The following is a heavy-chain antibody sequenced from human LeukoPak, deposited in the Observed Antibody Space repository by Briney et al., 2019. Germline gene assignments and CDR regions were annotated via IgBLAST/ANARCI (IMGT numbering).Heavy chain of an antibody. V-gene: IGHV3-23*01. D-gene: IGHD1-26*01. CDR3: AKDALGYSGSYPFDY. CDR2: ISGSGGST. J-gene: IGHJ4*02. CDR1: GFTFSSYA. Sequence: GGSLRLSCAASGFTFSSYAMSWVRQAPGKGLEWVSAISGSGGSTYYADSVKGRFSISRDNSKNTLYLQMNSLRAEDTAVYYCAKDALGYSGSYPFDYWGQGNLVTVSS.